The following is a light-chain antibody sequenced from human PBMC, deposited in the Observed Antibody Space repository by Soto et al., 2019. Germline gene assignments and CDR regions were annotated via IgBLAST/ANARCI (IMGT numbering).Light chain of an antibody. Sequence: ALSQPASVSGSPGQSITISCTGTSSDVGGFEYVSWYQHQPGKAPKLIIYEVTKRPSGVSNRFSGSKSGNTASLTISGIQAEDEGDYYCGSITRSSTSVFGTGTKVTVL. V-gene: IGLV2-14*01. CDR2: EVT. J-gene: IGLJ1*01. CDR1: SSDVGGFEY. CDR3: GSITRSSTSV.